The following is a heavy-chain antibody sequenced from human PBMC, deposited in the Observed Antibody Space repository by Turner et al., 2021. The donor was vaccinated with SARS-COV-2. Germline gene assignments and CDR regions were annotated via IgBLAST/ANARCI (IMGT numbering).Heavy chain of an antibody. V-gene: IGHV1-69*10. CDR2: IIPILGIA. Sequence: QVQLVQSGAEVKKPGSSVKVSCKASGGTFSSYAISWVRQAPGQGLEWMGGIIPILGIANYAQKFQGRVTITADKSRSSTYMELSSLRSEDTAVYYCARDGKWEPLDYWGQGTLVTVSS. CDR1: GGTFSSYA. D-gene: IGHD1-26*01. J-gene: IGHJ4*02. CDR3: ARDGKWEPLDY.